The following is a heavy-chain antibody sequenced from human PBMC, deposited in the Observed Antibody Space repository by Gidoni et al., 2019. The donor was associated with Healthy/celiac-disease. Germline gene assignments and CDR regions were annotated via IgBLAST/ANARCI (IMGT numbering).Heavy chain of an antibody. CDR1: GYSFTSYW. V-gene: IGHV5-51*01. J-gene: IGHJ4*02. CDR3: ARARVPDYGDYVYFDY. CDR2: IYPGDSDT. Sequence: EVQLVQSGAEVKKPGESLKISCKGSGYSFTSYWIGWVRQMPGKGLEWMGIIYPGDSDTRYSPSFQGQVTISADKSISTAYLQWSSLKASDTAMYYCARARVPDYGDYVYFDYWGQGTLVTVSS. D-gene: IGHD4-17*01.